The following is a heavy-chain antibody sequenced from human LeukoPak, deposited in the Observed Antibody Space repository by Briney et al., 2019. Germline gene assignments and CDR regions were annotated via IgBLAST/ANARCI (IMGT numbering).Heavy chain of an antibody. CDR3: ARGPDDFDY. V-gene: IGHV4-59*01. D-gene: IGHD5-24*01. Sequence: SEPLSLTCTVSGGFLSGYHWSWLRQPPGKGLGWVGYLYYSGTTSYNPSLKSRITISVDTSKNQLSLNLNSVTAADTAVYYCARGPDDFDYWGQGTLVTVSS. J-gene: IGHJ4*02. CDR1: GGFLSGYH. CDR2: LYYSGTT.